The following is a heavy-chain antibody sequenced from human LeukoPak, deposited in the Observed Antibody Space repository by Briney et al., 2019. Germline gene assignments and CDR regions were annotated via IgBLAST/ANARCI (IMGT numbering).Heavy chain of an antibody. Sequence: ASVKVSCKASGYTFTSYDINWVRQATGQGLEWMGWINPNSGGTNYAQKFQGWVTMTRDTSISTAYMELSRLRSDDTAVYYCARGNDYYDSSGMNWFDPWGQGTLVTVSS. CDR1: GYTFTSYD. CDR2: INPNSGGT. CDR3: ARGNDYYDSSGMNWFDP. D-gene: IGHD3-22*01. V-gene: IGHV1-2*04. J-gene: IGHJ5*02.